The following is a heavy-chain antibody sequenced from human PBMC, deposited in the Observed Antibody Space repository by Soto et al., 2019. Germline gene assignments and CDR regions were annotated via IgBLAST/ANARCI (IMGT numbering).Heavy chain of an antibody. Sequence: QVQLVESGGGVVQPGRSLRLSCAASGFTFSSYGMHWVRQAPGKGLEWVAVISYDGSNKYYADSVKGRFTISRDNXXNTLYLQMNSLRAEDTAVHYCAKDRGVYGDYAFDYWGQGTLVTVSS. V-gene: IGHV3-30*18. J-gene: IGHJ4*02. D-gene: IGHD4-17*01. CDR2: ISYDGSNK. CDR1: GFTFSSYG. CDR3: AKDRGVYGDYAFDY.